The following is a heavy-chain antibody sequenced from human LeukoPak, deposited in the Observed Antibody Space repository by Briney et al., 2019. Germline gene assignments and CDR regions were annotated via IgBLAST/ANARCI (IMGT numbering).Heavy chain of an antibody. J-gene: IGHJ4*02. D-gene: IGHD2-21*02. CDR2: IYRSGDT. CDR3: ARTARVFDH. V-gene: IGHV4-4*08. CDR1: DDSINTYY. Sequence: SETLSLTCTVYDDSINTYYWSWIRQPPGKALKCIGYIYRSGDTNSNPSLKSRVTMSLDTSNRQFSLHLRSVTAADTAVYLCARTARVFDHWGQGLLVTVSS.